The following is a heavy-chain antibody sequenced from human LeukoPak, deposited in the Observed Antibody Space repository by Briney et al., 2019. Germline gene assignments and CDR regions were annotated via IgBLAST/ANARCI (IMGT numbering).Heavy chain of an antibody. D-gene: IGHD6-13*01. Sequence: SVKVSCKASGGTFSSYAISWVRQAPGQGLEWMGGIIPIFGTANYAQKFQGRVTITADESTSTAYMELRSLRSDDTAVYYCARDSGIAAVVLLVYWGQGTLVTVSS. V-gene: IGHV1-69*13. CDR1: GGTFSSYA. CDR3: ARDSGIAAVVLLVY. J-gene: IGHJ4*02. CDR2: IIPIFGTA.